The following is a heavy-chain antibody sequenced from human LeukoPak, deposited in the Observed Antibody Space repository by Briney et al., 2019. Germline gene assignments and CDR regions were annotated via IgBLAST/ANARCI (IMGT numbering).Heavy chain of an antibody. J-gene: IGHJ4*02. CDR1: GFTFTSYF. V-gene: IGHV3-7*01. Sequence: GGSLRLSCVASGFTFTSYFMSWVRQARGKGLEWVANIKQDGSEKYYVDSVKGRFTISRDNAKNSLYLQMNSLRAEDTAVYYCARGGFDPPDYWGQGTLVTVSS. CDR2: IKQDGSEK. D-gene: IGHD3-9*01. CDR3: ARGGFDPPDY.